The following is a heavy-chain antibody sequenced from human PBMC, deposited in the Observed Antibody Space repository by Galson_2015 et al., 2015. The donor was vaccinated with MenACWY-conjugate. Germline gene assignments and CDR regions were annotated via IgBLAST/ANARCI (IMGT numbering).Heavy chain of an antibody. D-gene: IGHD2-8*02. Sequence: SLRLSCAASGFTFSNYWMHWVRQAPGKGLVWVSRINGDGRSTSYGDSVKGRFTTSRDNAKNTLFLQMNSLRVEDTAVYYCARAVCTVTGGAGSFDPWGQGTLVTVSS. CDR2: INGDGRST. J-gene: IGHJ5*02. CDR3: ARAVCTVTGGAGSFDP. CDR1: GFTFSNYW. V-gene: IGHV3-74*01.